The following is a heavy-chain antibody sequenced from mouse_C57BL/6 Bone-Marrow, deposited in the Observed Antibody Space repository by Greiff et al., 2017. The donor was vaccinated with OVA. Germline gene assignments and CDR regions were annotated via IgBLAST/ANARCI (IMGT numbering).Heavy chain of an antibody. J-gene: IGHJ2*01. D-gene: IGHD2-2*01. Sequence: QVQLQQSGAELARPGASVKLSCKASGYTFTSYTMHWVKQRPGQGLEWIGYINPSSGYTKYNQKFKDKATLTADKSSSTAYMHLSSLTSEDSAVYYCARWGVTTRVDYWGQGTTLTVSS. V-gene: IGHV1-4*01. CDR1: GYTFTSYT. CDR3: ARWGVTTRVDY. CDR2: INPSSGYT.